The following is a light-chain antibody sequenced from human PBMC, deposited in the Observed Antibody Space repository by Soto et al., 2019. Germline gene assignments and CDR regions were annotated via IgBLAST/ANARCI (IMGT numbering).Light chain of an antibody. Sequence: QSVLTQPPSVSAAPGQKVTISCFGSSSNIGNNYVSWYQQLPGTAPKLLIYDNYKRPSGIPDRFSGSKSGTSATLGITGLQNGDEAGYYCGTWDSSLTAAGFGGGTKVTVL. V-gene: IGLV1-51*01. CDR3: GTWDSSLTAAG. J-gene: IGLJ3*02. CDR1: SSNIGNNY. CDR2: DNY.